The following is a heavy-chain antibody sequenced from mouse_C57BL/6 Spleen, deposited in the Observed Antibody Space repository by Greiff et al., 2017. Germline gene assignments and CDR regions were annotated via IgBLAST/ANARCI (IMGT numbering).Heavy chain of an antibody. D-gene: IGHD4-1*01. V-gene: IGHV14-3*01. J-gene: IGHJ4*01. CDR3: ASGPGTDAMDY. CDR2: IDPASGNT. CDR1: GYNFTNTY. Sequence: EVQLQQSVAELVRPGASVKLSCTASGYNFTNTYMHWVKQRPEQGLEWIGRIDPASGNTKYAEKFQGKATITADTSSNTAYLQLSSLTSEYTAVYYGASGPGTDAMDYWGQGTSVTVSS.